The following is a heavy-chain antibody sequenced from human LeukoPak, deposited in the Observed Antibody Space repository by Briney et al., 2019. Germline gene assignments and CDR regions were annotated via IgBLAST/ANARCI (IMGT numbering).Heavy chain of an antibody. J-gene: IGHJ6*02. CDR3: ANGGFGELLGMDV. Sequence: GGSLRLSCAASGFTFSSYAMSWVHQAPGKGLEWVSAISGSGGSTYYADSVKGRFTISRDNSKNTLYLQTNSPRAEDTAVYYCANGGFGELLGMDVWGQGTTVTVSS. D-gene: IGHD3-10*01. V-gene: IGHV3-23*01. CDR2: ISGSGGST. CDR1: GFTFSSYA.